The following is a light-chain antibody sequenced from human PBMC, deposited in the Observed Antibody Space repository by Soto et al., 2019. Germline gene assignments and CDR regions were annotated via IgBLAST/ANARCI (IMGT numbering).Light chain of an antibody. CDR1: ISDFGGYNY. Sequence: QSVLTQPASVSGSPGQSISISCTGTISDFGGYNYVSWYQQHSGKTPKLLIYEVTNRPSGVSSRFSASKSGNTASLTISGLQAEDEADYYCTSYTDTSVYVFGTGTKVTV. CDR3: TSYTDTSVYV. J-gene: IGLJ1*01. V-gene: IGLV2-14*01. CDR2: EVT.